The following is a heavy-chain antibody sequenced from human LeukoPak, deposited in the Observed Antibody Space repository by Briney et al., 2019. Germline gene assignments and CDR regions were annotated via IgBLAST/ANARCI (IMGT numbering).Heavy chain of an antibody. J-gene: IGHJ6*04. CDR2: IIPIFGTA. CDR3: ARGYSGGSGYYYGMDV. CDR1: GGTFSSYA. D-gene: IGHD1-26*01. Sequence: GSSVKVSCKASGGTFSSYAMSWVRQAPGQGLEWMGGIIPIFGTANYAQKFQGRVTITADESTSTAYMELSSLRSEDTAVYYCARGYSGGSGYYYGMDVWGKGATVTVSS. V-gene: IGHV1-69*01.